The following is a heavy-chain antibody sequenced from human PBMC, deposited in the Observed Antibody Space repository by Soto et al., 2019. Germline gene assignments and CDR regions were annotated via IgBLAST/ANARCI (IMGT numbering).Heavy chain of an antibody. CDR2: IYPGDSDT. CDR1: GYSFTSYW. J-gene: IGHJ3*02. CDR3: ARHKGYNWNYQDAFDI. D-gene: IGHD1-7*01. V-gene: IGHV5-51*01. Sequence: LGESLKISCKGSGYSFTSYWIGWVRQMPGKGLEWMGIIYPGDSDTRNSPSFQGQVTISADKSISTAYLQWSSLKASDTAMYYCARHKGYNWNYQDAFDIWGQGTMVTVSS.